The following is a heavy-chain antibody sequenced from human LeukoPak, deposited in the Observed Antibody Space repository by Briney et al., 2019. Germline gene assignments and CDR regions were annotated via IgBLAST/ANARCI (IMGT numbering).Heavy chain of an antibody. CDR1: GFTFSDYD. V-gene: IGHV3-23*01. Sequence: GGSLRLSCVASGFTFSDYDMQWVRQAPGKGLEWVSGTSRSSGAHYTDSVMGRFTISRDNYKHTLYLQMDSLRAEDTAVYYCAQGGYFAFDMWGQGTMVTVSS. J-gene: IGHJ3*02. CDR2: TSRSSGA. D-gene: IGHD2-2*03. CDR3: AQGGYFAFDM.